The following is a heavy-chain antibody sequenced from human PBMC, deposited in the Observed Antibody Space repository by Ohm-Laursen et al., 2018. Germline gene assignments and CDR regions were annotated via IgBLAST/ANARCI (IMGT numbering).Heavy chain of an antibody. D-gene: IGHD6-19*01. CDR1: GYTFTGYY. V-gene: IGHV1-2*02. CDR3: AREVYSSGWYVNY. CDR2: INPNSGGT. J-gene: IGHJ4*02. Sequence: ASVKVSCKASGYTFTGYYMHWVRQAPGQGLEWIGWINPNSGGTNYAQKFQGRVTMTRDTSISTAYMELSRLRSDDTAVYYCAREVYSSGWYVNYWGQGTLVTVSS.